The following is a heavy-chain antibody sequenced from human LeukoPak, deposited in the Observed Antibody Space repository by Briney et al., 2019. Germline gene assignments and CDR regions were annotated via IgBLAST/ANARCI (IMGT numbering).Heavy chain of an antibody. CDR2: IIPIFGTA. J-gene: IGHJ4*02. Sequence: SVKVSCKASGGTFSSYAIRWVRKAPGQGLEWMVRIIPIFGTANYAQKFRGRVTITTDESTSTAYMELSSLRSEDTAVYYCARDDGGWSHRGGYFDYWGQGTLVTVSS. D-gene: IGHD6-19*01. CDR3: ARDDGGWSHRGGYFDY. CDR1: GGTFSSYA. V-gene: IGHV1-69*05.